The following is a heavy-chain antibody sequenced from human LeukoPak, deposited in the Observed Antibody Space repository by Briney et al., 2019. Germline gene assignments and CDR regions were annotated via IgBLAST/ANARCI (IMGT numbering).Heavy chain of an antibody. CDR2: IYYSGST. V-gene: IGHV4-59*01. CDR3: ARVDYSGYDTRGWFDP. Sequence: SETLSLTCTVSGGSISSYYWSWIRQPPGKGLEWIGYIYYSGSTNYNPSLRSRVTISVDTSKDQFSLKLSSVTAADTAVYYCARVDYSGYDTRGWFDPWGQGTLVTVSS. D-gene: IGHD5-12*01. J-gene: IGHJ5*02. CDR1: GGSISSYY.